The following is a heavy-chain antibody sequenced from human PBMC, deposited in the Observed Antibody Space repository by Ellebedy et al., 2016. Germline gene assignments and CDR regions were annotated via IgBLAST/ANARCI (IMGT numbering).Heavy chain of an antibody. CDR1: GYSISSGYY. CDR3: ARFGCSGGSCFHYFDY. D-gene: IGHD2-15*01. CDR2: IYHSGST. V-gene: IGHV4-38-2*02. Sequence: SETLSLXXTVSGYSISSGYYWGWIRQPPGKGLEWIGSIYHSGSTYYNPSLKSRVTISVDTSKNQFSLKLSSVTAADTAVYYCARFGCSGGSCFHYFDYWGQGTLVTVSS. J-gene: IGHJ4*02.